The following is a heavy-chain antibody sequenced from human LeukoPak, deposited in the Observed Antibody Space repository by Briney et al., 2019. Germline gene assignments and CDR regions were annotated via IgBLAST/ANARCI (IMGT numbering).Heavy chain of an antibody. V-gene: IGHV4-4*07. D-gene: IGHD2-2*01. CDR3: ARTVTTPARYCGSTSCFGGYYMDV. CDR2: IYTSGST. J-gene: IGHJ6*03. CDR1: GGSISSYY. Sequence: SETLSLTCTVSGGSISSYYWSWTRQPAGKGLEWIGRIYTSGSTNYNPSLKSRVTMSVDTSKNQFSLKLSSVTAADTAVYYCARTVTTPARYCGSTSCFGGYYMDVWGKGTTVTVSS.